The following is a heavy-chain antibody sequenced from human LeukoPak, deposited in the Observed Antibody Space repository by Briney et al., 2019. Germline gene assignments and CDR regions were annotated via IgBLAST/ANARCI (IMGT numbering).Heavy chain of an antibody. V-gene: IGHV1-3*01. J-gene: IGHJ6*02. CDR2: INAGNGNT. Sequence: ASVKVSCKVSGYTFTDYGMHWVRQAPGQALEWMGWINAGNGNTKYSEKFQGRVTIIRDTFASTAYMELSSLRSEDTAVYYCARVYDYSSAHGMDVWGQGTTVIVSS. CDR3: ARVYDYSSAHGMDV. D-gene: IGHD3-10*01. CDR1: GYTFTDYG.